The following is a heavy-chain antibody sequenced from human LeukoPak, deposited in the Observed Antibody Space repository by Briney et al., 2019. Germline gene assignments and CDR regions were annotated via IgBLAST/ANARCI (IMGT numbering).Heavy chain of an antibody. V-gene: IGHV4-39*07. J-gene: IGHJ4*02. CDR1: GGSISNNNYY. CDR2: MYYSGST. CDR3: ARRTFSGSIDY. Sequence: SETLSLTCTVSGGSISNNNYYWGWIRQPPGKGLEWIGTMYYSGSTYYNPSLKSRVTISVDTSKNQFSLKLSSVTAADTAVYYCARRTFSGSIDYWGQGTLVTVSS. D-gene: IGHD1-1*01.